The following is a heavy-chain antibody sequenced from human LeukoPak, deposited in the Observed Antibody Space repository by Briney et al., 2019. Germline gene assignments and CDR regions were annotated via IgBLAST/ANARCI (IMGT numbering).Heavy chain of an antibody. V-gene: IGHV4-39*01. J-gene: IGHJ4*02. CDR1: GGSISSSSYY. Sequence: SETLSLTCTVSGGSISSSSYYWGWIRQPPGKGLEWVGSIYYSGRTYYNPSLKGRVAISVDTSKNQFSLKLSSVTAADTAVYYCATLRSITVIVVVSPGLFDYWGQGTLVTVSS. CDR3: ATLRSITVIVVVSPGLFDY. D-gene: IGHD3-22*01. CDR2: IYYSGRT.